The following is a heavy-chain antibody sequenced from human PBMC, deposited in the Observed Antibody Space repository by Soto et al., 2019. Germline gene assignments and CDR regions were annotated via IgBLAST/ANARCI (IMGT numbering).Heavy chain of an antibody. CDR1: DGCVSSSSYF. J-gene: IGHJ5*02. CDR2: IYHSGST. V-gene: IGHV4-39*07. D-gene: IGHD1-7*01. CDR3: ARSRITGTFNWFAP. Sequence: SETLSLTCTVSDGCVSSSSYFWVWIRQPPGKGLEWIGSIYHSGSTNYHPSLKSRVTISVDKSKNQFSLKLSSVTAADTAVYYCARSRITGTFNWFAPWGQGTLVTVSS.